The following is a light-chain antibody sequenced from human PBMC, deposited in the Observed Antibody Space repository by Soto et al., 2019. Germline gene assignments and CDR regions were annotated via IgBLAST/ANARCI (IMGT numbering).Light chain of an antibody. J-gene: IGLJ2*01. CDR3: QSYDSSLSGSRAV. CDR2: VNT. V-gene: IGLV1-40*01. CDR1: SSNIGAGYD. Sequence: QSVLTQPPSVSGAPGQRVTISCTGSSSNIGAGYDVNWYQQLPGAAPKLLIFVNTKRPSGVPDRFSASKSGTSASLAITGLQAEDEADYYCQSYDSSLSGSRAVFGGGTKLTVL.